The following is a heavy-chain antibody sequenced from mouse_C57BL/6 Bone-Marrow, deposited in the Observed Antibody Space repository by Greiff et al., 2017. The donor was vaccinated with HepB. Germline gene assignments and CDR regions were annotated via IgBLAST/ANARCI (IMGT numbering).Heavy chain of an antibody. Sequence: QVQLKESGAELARPGASVKLSCKASGYTFTSYGISWVKQRTGQGLEWIGEIYPRSGNTYYNEKFKGKATLTADKSSSTAYMELRSLTSEDSAVYFCARKGHDYPWFAYWGQGTLVTVSA. CDR3: ARKGHDYPWFAY. J-gene: IGHJ3*01. CDR2: IYPRSGNT. D-gene: IGHD2-4*01. CDR1: GYTFTSYG. V-gene: IGHV1-81*01.